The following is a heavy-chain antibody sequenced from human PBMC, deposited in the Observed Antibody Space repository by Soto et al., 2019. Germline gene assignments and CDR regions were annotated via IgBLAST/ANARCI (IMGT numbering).Heavy chain of an antibody. CDR3: ARYWNAGTLYGAFDI. D-gene: IGHD4-17*01. Sequence: QVQLVQSGAEVRKPGSSVKVSCEASGGSFNNFVISLLRQAPGQGLVWMGGIIPNYEAANYAQKFRGRLTITADKATNTAYMELNSLRPEDTATYFCARYWNAGTLYGAFDIWGQGTTVIVS. CDR1: GGSFNNFV. V-gene: IGHV1-69*06. CDR2: IIPNYEAA. J-gene: IGHJ3*02.